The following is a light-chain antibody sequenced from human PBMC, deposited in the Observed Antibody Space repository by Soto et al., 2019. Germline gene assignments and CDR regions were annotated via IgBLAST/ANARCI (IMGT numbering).Light chain of an antibody. V-gene: IGKV1-27*01. CDR3: QKYNSAPLT. CDR1: QGLSNY. Sequence: DIQMTQSPSSLSASVGDRVTITCRASQGLSNYLAWYQQKPGKVPKLLIYAASTLQSGVPSRFSGSGSVTDFTLNISSLQPEDVATYYCQKYNSAPLTFGPGTKVDIK. J-gene: IGKJ3*01. CDR2: AAS.